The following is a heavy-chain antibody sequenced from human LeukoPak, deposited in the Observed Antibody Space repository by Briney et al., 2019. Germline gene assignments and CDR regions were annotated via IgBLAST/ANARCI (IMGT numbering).Heavy chain of an antibody. V-gene: IGHV3-7*01. Sequence: GGSLRLSCAASGLTFSSYWMSWVRQAPGKGLEWVANIKQDGKAKYYVDSVKGRFTISRDSAKNSLYLQMNSPRVEDTAVYYCAREFPFYYYMDVWGKGTTVTVSS. J-gene: IGHJ6*03. CDR1: GLTFSSYW. CDR3: AREFPFYYYMDV. CDR2: IKQDGKAK.